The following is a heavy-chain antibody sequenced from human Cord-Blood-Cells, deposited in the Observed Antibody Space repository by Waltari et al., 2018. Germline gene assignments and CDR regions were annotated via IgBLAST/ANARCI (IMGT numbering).Heavy chain of an antibody. J-gene: IGHJ1*01. CDR3: TVHTTVTTPEYFQH. Sequence: QVQLVESGGGVVQPGRSLRLSCAASGFTFSSYGMHWVRQAPGKGREWVGVIWYDGSNKYYADAVKGRFTISRDNSKNTLYLQMNSLRAEDTAVYYCTVHTTVTTPEYFQHWGQGTLVTVSS. D-gene: IGHD4-4*01. CDR2: IWYDGSNK. CDR1: GFTFSSYG. V-gene: IGHV3-33*01.